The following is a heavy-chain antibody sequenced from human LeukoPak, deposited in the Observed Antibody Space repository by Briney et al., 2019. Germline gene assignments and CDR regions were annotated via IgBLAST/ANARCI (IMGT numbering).Heavy chain of an antibody. CDR2: ISAYNGNT. D-gene: IGHD4-11*01. V-gene: IGHV1-18*01. CDR3: AREAIYYSNSLGYYGMDV. Sequence: ASVKVSFKASGYTFTSYGISWVRQAPGQGIEWMGWISAYNGNTNYAQKLQGRVTMTTDTSTSTAYMELRSLRSDDTAVYYCAREAIYYSNSLGYYGMDVWGQGTTVTVSS. CDR1: GYTFTSYG. J-gene: IGHJ6*02.